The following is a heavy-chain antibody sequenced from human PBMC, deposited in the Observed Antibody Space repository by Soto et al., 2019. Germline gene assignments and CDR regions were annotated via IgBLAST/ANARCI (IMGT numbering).Heavy chain of an antibody. D-gene: IGHD6-13*01. Sequence: QITLKESGPTLVKPTQTLTLTCTFSGFSLSTSGGGVGWIRQPPGKALEWLALIYWDDDKRYSPSLKNRLTIPKDTSKNQVVLTMTNMDPLDTATYYCAHRHAQRQMVSEWVAPWGQGTLVTVSS. V-gene: IGHV2-5*02. CDR2: IYWDDDK. CDR1: GFSLSTSGGG. CDR3: AHRHAQRQMVSEWVAP. J-gene: IGHJ5*02.